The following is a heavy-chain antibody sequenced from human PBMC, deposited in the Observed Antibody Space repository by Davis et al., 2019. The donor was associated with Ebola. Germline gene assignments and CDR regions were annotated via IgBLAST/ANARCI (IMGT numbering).Heavy chain of an antibody. CDR2: IYDNGNI. Sequence: PSATLSLTCTVSGSSISTYYWSWIRQPAGKGLEWIGRIYDNGNINYNPSLKSRVTMSVDTSKNQFSLKVNSVTAADTAVYYCARDDESSDWYFDYWGQGSLVTVSS. CDR1: GSSISTYY. D-gene: IGHD6-19*01. V-gene: IGHV4-4*07. J-gene: IGHJ4*02. CDR3: ARDDESSDWYFDY.